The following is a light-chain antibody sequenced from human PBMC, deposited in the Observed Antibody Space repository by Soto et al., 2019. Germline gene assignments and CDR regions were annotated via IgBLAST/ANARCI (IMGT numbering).Light chain of an antibody. V-gene: IGKV3-20*01. CDR2: GAS. CDR3: QHYGSSPPYT. Sequence: IVLTQSPGTLSLSPGERATLSCRTSQSINSAYLAWNQKKPGQAPRLLIYGASNRAAGIPDRFGGGGSGTDFTLTLSRLEPEDFAVYFCQHYGSSPPYTFGQGTKLEIK. CDR1: QSINSAY. J-gene: IGKJ2*01.